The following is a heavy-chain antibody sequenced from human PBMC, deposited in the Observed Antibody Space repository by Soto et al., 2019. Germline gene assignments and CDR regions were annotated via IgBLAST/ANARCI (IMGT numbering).Heavy chain of an antibody. D-gene: IGHD2-15*01. CDR2: IYHSGST. Sequence: QVQLQESGPGLVKPSGTLSLTCAVSGGSISSSNWWSWVRQPPGKGLEWIGEIYHSGSTNYNPSLKSRVTISVDKSKNQFSLKLSSVTAADTAVYYCARVRCSGGGCYSEDYYGMDVWGQGTTVTVSS. CDR3: ARVRCSGGGCYSEDYYGMDV. CDR1: GGSISSSNW. V-gene: IGHV4-4*02. J-gene: IGHJ6*02.